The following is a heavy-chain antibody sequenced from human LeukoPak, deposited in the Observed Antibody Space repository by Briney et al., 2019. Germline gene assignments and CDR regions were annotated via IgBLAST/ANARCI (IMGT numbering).Heavy chain of an antibody. CDR3: VRVEDWGAAGNRMDY. CDR1: GFAFSTYP. V-gene: IGHV3-21*01. J-gene: IGHJ4*02. D-gene: IGHD6-13*01. CDR2: ITNGSGSE. Sequence: GGSLRLSCAASGFAFSTYPMFWVRQVPGKGLEWVSYITNGSGSEYYIDSVRGRFTISRDNSKNSLYLQMNNLRAEDTAVYSCVRVEDWGAAGNRMDYWGQGTLVTVSS.